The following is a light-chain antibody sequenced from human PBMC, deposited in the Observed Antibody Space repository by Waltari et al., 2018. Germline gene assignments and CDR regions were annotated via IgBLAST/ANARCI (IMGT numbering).Light chain of an antibody. J-gene: IGKJ4*01. CDR2: AAS. V-gene: IGKV1-9*01. Sequence: DIQLTQSPSFLSTSVGDRVPITCRANQDISRYLAWYQQKPGKAPKLLISAASTLQSAVPSRFSGSGSGTEFTLTISSLQSEDIATYYCQQLLSYPLTFGGGTKVEIK. CDR1: QDISRY. CDR3: QQLLSYPLT.